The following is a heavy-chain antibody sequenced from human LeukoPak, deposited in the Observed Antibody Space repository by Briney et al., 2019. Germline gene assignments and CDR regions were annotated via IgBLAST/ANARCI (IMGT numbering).Heavy chain of an antibody. V-gene: IGHV3-66*01. D-gene: IGHD3-16*01. CDR2: IYSGGRT. CDR3: ARGQLGGLFDY. CDR1: GFAVSSNY. Sequence: GGSLRLSCVVSGFAVSSNYMNWVRQAPGKGLQWVSVIYSGGRTYYADSVKGRFTISRDISKNTLYLQMNSLRAEDTAVYFCARGQLGGLFDYWGQGALVTVSS. J-gene: IGHJ4*02.